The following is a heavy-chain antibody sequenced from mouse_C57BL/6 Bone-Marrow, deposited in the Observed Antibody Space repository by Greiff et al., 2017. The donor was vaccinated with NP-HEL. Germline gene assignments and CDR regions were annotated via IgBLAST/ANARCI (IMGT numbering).Heavy chain of an antibody. V-gene: IGHV1-22*01. CDR2: INPNNGGT. D-gene: IGHD4-1*01. CDR3: ARGEDWERLDY. J-gene: IGHJ2*01. CDR1: GYTFTDYN. Sequence: VQLKESGPELVKPGASVKMSCKASGYTFTDYNMHWVKQSHGKSLEWIGYINPNNGGTSYNQKFKGKATLTVNKSSSTAYMELRSLTSEDSAVYYCARGEDWERLDYWGQGTTLTVSS.